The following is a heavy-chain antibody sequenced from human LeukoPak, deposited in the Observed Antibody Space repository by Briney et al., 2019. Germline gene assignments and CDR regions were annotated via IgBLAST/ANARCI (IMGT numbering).Heavy chain of an antibody. CDR2: ITSTSSYI. J-gene: IGHJ4*02. V-gene: IGHV3-21*01. CDR3: ARDRNLAFDY. Sequence: GGSLRLSCAASGFTFSSYSMNWVRQAPGKGLVWVSSITSTSSYIYFADSVKGRFTISRDNAKNSLYLQMNSLRAEDTAVYYCARDRNLAFDYWGQGTLVTVSS. CDR1: GFTFSSYS.